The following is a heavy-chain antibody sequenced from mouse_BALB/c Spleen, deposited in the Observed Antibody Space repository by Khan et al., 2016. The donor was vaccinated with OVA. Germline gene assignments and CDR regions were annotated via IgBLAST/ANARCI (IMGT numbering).Heavy chain of an antibody. V-gene: IGHV14-3*02. CDR1: GFNIKDTH. D-gene: IGHD4-1*01. J-gene: IGHJ2*01. CDR2: IDPANDTS. Sequence: IQLVQSGAELVKPGASVKLSCTASGFNIKDTHMHWVKQRPEQGLEWIGRIDPANDTSKYDPRFQGKATITADTSSNTAYLHLSSLTSEDTAVYYCAPAGTGDYFDYWGQGTTLTVSA. CDR3: APAGTGDYFDY.